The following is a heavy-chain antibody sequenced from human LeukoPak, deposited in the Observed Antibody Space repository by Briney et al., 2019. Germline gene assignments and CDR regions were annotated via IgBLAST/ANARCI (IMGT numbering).Heavy chain of an antibody. CDR2: IKLDGSEK. V-gene: IGHV3-7*01. Sequence: GGSLRLSCAASGFTFSSYWMSWVRQAPGKGLEWVANIKLDGSEKYYVDSVKGRFTISRDNAKKSLYLQMNSLRDEDTAVYYCARVLRYCSGGNCYSGGLGYMDVWGKGTTVTISS. CDR3: ARVLRYCSGGNCYSGGLGYMDV. D-gene: IGHD2-15*01. CDR1: GFTFSSYW. J-gene: IGHJ6*03.